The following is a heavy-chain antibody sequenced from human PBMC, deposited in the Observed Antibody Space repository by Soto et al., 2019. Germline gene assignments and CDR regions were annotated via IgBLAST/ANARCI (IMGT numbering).Heavy chain of an antibody. CDR1: GYTFTSYD. CDR3: ARGCALRYFDWAHYYFDY. J-gene: IGHJ4*02. Sequence: GASVKVSCKASGYTFTSYDINWVRQATGQGLEWMGWMNPNSGNTGYAQKFQGRVTMTRNTSISTFYLELSSLSSEDTAVYYCARGCALRYFDWAHYYFDYWGQGTLVTVSS. V-gene: IGHV1-8*01. CDR2: MNPNSGNT. D-gene: IGHD3-9*01.